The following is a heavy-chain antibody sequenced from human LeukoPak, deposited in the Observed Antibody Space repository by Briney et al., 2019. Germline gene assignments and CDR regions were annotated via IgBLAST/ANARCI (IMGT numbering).Heavy chain of an antibody. V-gene: IGHV4-34*01. CDR2: INHIGNT. CDR1: GGSFRGYF. J-gene: IGHJ4*02. D-gene: IGHD5-24*01. CDR3: AREGDEYYFDY. Sequence: SETLSLTCGVFGGSFRGYFWTWIRQSPGKGLEWIGEINHIGNTNYNPSLKSRVTMSIDTSNNQFSLNLSSVIAADTAMYYCAREGDEYYFDYWGQGTLVTVSS.